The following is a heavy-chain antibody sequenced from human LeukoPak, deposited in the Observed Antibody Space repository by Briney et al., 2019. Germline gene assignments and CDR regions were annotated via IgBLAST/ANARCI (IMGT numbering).Heavy chain of an antibody. J-gene: IGHJ3*02. CDR1: GFTFSYYF. Sequence: GGSLRLSCAASGFTFSYYFMSWVRQAPGKGLEWVSAISGSGGSTDYADSVKGRFTISRDNSKNTLYLQMSSLRAEDTAVYYCAGPIGRLLYGSGSRGAFDIWGQGTMVTVSS. CDR3: AGPIGRLLYGSGSRGAFDI. D-gene: IGHD3-10*01. CDR2: ISGSGGST. V-gene: IGHV3-23*01.